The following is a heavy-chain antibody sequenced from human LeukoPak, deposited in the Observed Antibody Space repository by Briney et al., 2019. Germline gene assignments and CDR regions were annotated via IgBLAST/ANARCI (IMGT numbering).Heavy chain of an antibody. Sequence: PGGSLRLSCAASGFTFSSYWMSWVRQAPGKGLEWVANIKQDGSEKYYVDSVKGRFTISRDNAKNSLYLQMNSLRAEDTAVYYCARDPGLYSSGWYLAFDIWGQGTMVTVSS. V-gene: IGHV3-7*01. CDR2: IKQDGSEK. J-gene: IGHJ3*02. D-gene: IGHD6-19*01. CDR1: GFTFSSYW. CDR3: ARDPGLYSSGWYLAFDI.